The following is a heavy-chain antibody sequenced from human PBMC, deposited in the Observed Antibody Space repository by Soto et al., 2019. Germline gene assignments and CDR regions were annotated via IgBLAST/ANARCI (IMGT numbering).Heavy chain of an antibody. CDR2: IYYSGST. D-gene: IGHD3-3*01. CDR3: ARVTLPYDFWSGYYAGNYGMDV. CDR1: GGSISSGGYY. V-gene: IGHV4-31*03. J-gene: IGHJ6*02. Sequence: QVQLQESGPGLVKPSQTLSLTCTVSGGSISSGGYYWSWIRQHPGKGLEWIGYIYYSGSTYYNPSLKIRVTISVDTSKNQFSLKLSSVTAADTAVYYCARVTLPYDFWSGYYAGNYGMDVWGQGTTVTVSS.